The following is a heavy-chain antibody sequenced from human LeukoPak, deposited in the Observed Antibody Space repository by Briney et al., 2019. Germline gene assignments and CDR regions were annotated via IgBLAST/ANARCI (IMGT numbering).Heavy chain of an antibody. CDR2: ISAYNGNT. CDR1: GYTFTSYG. Sequence: ASVKVSCKASGYTFTSYGISWVRQGPGQGLEWMGWISAYNGNTNYAQKLQGRVTMTTDTSTSTAYMELRSLRSDDTAVYYCARALTSIAVAGTNDYWGQGTLVTVSS. CDR3: ARALTSIAVAGTNDY. J-gene: IGHJ4*02. V-gene: IGHV1-18*01. D-gene: IGHD6-19*01.